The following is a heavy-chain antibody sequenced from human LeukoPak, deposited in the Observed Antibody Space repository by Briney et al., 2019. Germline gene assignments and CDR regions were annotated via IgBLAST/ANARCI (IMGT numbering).Heavy chain of an antibody. D-gene: IGHD1-26*01. J-gene: IGHJ4*02. CDR1: GFTFGTYG. V-gene: IGHV3-30*18. Sequence: GGSLRLSCAASGFTFGTYGMHWVRQAPGKGLEWVAVISNDATDKYYADSVKGRFSISRDNSKNTLYLQMNRLRAEDTAVYYCGKGLGGSFAAGNYLGQGTPVTVSS. CDR3: GKGLGGSFAAGNY. CDR2: ISNDATDK.